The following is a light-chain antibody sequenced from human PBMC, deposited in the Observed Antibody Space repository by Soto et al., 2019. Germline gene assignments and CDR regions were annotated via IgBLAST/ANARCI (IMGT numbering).Light chain of an antibody. J-gene: IGKJ4*01. Sequence: IMLTHSPATLSLSPGERATLSCRASQSVSSYLAWYQQKPGQAPRLLIYDASNRATGIPARFSGSGSGTDFTLTISSLEPEDFAVYYCQQRYNWPPLNFGGGTKVDIK. V-gene: IGKV3-11*01. CDR1: QSVSSY. CDR3: QQRYNWPPLN. CDR2: DAS.